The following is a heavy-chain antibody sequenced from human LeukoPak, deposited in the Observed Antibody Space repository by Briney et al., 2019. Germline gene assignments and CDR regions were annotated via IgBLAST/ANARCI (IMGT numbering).Heavy chain of an antibody. CDR1: AVSIFSTTFY. D-gene: IGHD1-26*01. J-gene: IGHJ4*02. CDR2: MYYDGST. V-gene: IGHV4-39*01. CDR3: ARRSDSGSDDGEDYFDF. Sequence: PSETLSLACSVSAVSIFSTTFYWGWIRQPPGKGLEWIGSMYYDGSTYYNPSLKSRVSISVDTSNNQFSLKLTSVTAADTAVYFCARRSDSGSDDGEDYFDFWGQGTLVTVSS.